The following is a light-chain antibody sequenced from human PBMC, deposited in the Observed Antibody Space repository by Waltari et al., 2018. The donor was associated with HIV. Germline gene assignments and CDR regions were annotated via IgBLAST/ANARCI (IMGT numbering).Light chain of an antibody. CDR2: ETN. CDR1: SSNIGNNY. Sequence: QSVLTQPPSVSAAPGQKVTISCSGSSSNIGNNYVFWYQQFPGTAPKLLIYETNRRTAGIPDRFAGSKSGTSATRGITGVQTGGGADYSCGTGDSSLSAVVFGGGTKLTGL. CDR3: GTGDSSLSAVV. V-gene: IGLV1-51*02. J-gene: IGLJ2*01.